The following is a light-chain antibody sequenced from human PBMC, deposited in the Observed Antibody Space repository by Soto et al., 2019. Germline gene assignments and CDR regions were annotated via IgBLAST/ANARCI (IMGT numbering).Light chain of an antibody. Sequence: QSVLTQPPSASGSLGQSVTISCTGTASDVGAYNYVSWYQQHPGKAPKLMIYEVTKRPSGVPDRFSGSKSGNTASLTVSGLQAEDEADYYCSSYAGSSTLYVFGNGTKVTVL. V-gene: IGLV2-8*01. J-gene: IGLJ1*01. CDR1: ASDVGAYNY. CDR2: EVT. CDR3: SSYAGSSTLYV.